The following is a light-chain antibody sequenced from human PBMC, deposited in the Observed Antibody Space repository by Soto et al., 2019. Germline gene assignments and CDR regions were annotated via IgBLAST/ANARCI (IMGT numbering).Light chain of an antibody. J-gene: IGKJ5*01. V-gene: IGKV3-11*01. Sequence: EIVLTQSPDTLSLSPGARAPLSCRASQSVSSYLAWYQQKPGQAPRLLIYDASNRATGIPARFSGSGSGTDFTLTISSLEPEDFAVYYCQQRSNWPITFGQGTRLEIK. CDR1: QSVSSY. CDR3: QQRSNWPIT. CDR2: DAS.